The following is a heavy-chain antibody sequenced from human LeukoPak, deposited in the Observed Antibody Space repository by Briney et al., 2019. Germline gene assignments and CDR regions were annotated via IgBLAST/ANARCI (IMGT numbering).Heavy chain of an antibody. V-gene: IGHV3-74*01. D-gene: IGHD2-21*02. J-gene: IGHJ4*02. CDR2: INGDGSST. CDR1: GFTFSGRW. CDR3: ARELPVETAVDY. Sequence: PGGSLRLSCAASGFTFSGRWMHWVRQGPGKGLVWVSRINGDGSSTTYADSVKGRFTISRDNAKNTLYLQMNGLRAEDTAVYYCARELPVETAVDYWGQGTLVTVSS.